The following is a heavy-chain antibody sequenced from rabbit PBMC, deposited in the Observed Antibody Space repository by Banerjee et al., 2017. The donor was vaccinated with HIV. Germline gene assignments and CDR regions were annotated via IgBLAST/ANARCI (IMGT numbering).Heavy chain of an antibody. CDR2: IYAGSGST. J-gene: IGHJ4*01. V-gene: IGHV1S40*01. CDR3: VRGDDDYPTYFNL. Sequence: QSLEESGGDLVKPGASLTLTCTASGFSFSSYWGYWVRQAPGKGLEWIGCIYAGSGSTVYASWAKGRFTISRTSTTVDLKMTSLTAADTATYFCVRGDDDYPTYFNLWGPGTLVTVS. CDR1: GFSFSSYW. D-gene: IGHD2-1*01.